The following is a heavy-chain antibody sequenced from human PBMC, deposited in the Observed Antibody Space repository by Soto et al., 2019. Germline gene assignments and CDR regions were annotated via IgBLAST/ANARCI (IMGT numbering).Heavy chain of an antibody. CDR1: GDAVSSPYY. D-gene: IGHD6-19*01. J-gene: IGHJ5*02. V-gene: IGHV4-4*02. CDR2: VFHTGTT. Sequence: QVQLQESGPGLVKPSGTLSLTCAVSGDAVSSPYYWCWVRQPPGKGLEWIGEVFHTGTTSYNPSLRSRVTISMHKSINQFSLVLSSVTAADTAVYYCARSAGWYAIHAWGPGTLVIVSS. CDR3: ARSAGWYAIHA.